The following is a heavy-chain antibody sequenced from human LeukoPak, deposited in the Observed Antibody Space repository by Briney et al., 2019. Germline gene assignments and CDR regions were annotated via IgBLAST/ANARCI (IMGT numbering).Heavy chain of an antibody. CDR3: ARRFRYYDILTGYYFDRNWFDP. D-gene: IGHD3-9*01. CDR2: IYYSGST. J-gene: IGHJ5*02. V-gene: IGHV4-61*10. Sequence: SETLSLTCTVSGGSISSASYYWSWIRQPAGKGLEWIGYIYYSGSTNYNPSLKSRVTISVDTSKNQLSLKLSSVTAADTAVYYCARRFRYYDILTGYYFDRNWFDPWGQGTLVTVSS. CDR1: GGSISSASYY.